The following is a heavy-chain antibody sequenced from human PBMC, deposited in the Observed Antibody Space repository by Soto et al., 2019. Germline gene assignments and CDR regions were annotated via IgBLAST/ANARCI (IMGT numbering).Heavy chain of an antibody. CDR2: IYYSGST. CDR1: GGSISSGGYY. D-gene: IGHD2-15*01. Sequence: QVQLQESGPGLVKPSQTLSLTCTVSGGSISSGGYYWSWIRQHPGKGLEWIGYIYYSGSTYYNPSLRSRVTVSVDTSRKPFSLRVSSVTAADTAVYYCAALAGALRWQNYYYYGMDDCGRETTVTVSS. J-gene: IGHJ6*02. V-gene: IGHV4-31*03. CDR3: AALAGALRWQNYYYYGMDD.